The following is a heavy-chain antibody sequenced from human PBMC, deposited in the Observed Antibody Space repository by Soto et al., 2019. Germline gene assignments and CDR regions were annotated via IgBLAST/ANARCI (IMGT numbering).Heavy chain of an antibody. Sequence: QVQLVQSGAEVRKPGASVKVSCKASGYTFTNYGISWVRQAPGPGLEWMGWISGFNGKTTYAQTPQGRFTMTADTSTATAYMELRSLRSDDTAMYYCARDDDAGAVAPDVWGQGTPVTVSS. J-gene: IGHJ6*02. CDR1: GYTFTNYG. CDR3: ARDDDAGAVAPDV. CDR2: ISGFNGKT. D-gene: IGHD1-26*01. V-gene: IGHV1-18*01.